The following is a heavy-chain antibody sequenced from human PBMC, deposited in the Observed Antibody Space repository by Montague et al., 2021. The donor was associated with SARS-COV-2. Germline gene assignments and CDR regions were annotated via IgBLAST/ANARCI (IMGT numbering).Heavy chain of an antibody. Sequence: SETLSLTCAISGGSASGYYWAWIRQPPGKGLEWIGYMYYTGTSNYNPSPKSRVSISIDTSKNHFTLNLTSVAASDTGVYYCARGPGSTSTFRFFDYWGHGALVTVSS. D-gene: IGHD3-16*01. V-gene: IGHV4-59*02. CDR3: ARGPGSTSTFRFFDY. CDR2: MYYTGTS. CDR1: GGSASGYY. J-gene: IGHJ4*01.